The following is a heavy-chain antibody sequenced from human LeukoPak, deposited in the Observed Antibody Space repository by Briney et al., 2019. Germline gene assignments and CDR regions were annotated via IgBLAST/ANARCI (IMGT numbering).Heavy chain of an antibody. V-gene: IGHV1-8*03. Sequence: ASVKVSCKASGYTFTSYDINWVRQATGQGLEWMGWMNPNSGNTGNAQKFQGRVTITRNTSISTAYMELSSLRSEDTAVYYCARGHVAAAGSQSGAFDIWGQGTMVTVSS. CDR2: MNPNSGNT. D-gene: IGHD6-13*01. J-gene: IGHJ3*02. CDR1: GYTFTSYD. CDR3: ARGHVAAAGSQSGAFDI.